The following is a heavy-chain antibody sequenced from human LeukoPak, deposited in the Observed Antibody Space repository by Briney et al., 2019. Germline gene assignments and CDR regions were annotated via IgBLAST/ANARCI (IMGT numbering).Heavy chain of an antibody. J-gene: IGHJ4*02. CDR3: ARNWGAGHPINFDY. V-gene: IGHV1-2*02. CDR1: GYTFTDYY. CDR2: INPNSGGT. Sequence: GASVKVSCKASGYTFTDYYMHWVRQAPGQALEWMGWINPNSGGTNYAQKFQGRVTMTRYTSIRTAYMELSRLRSDDTAVYYCARNWGAGHPINFDYWGQGTLVTVSS. D-gene: IGHD3-16*01.